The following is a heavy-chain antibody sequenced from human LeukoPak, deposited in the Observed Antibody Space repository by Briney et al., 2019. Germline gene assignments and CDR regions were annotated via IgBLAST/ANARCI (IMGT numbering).Heavy chain of an antibody. J-gene: IGHJ4*02. CDR2: ISSNADNT. D-gene: IGHD2-8*01. Sequence: GRSLRLFCAASGFHLKNYYMTWLRQAPGKGLEWISYISSNADNTYYADSVKGRFTIYRDTDKNSLYLQMDSLRFEDTAIYYCARDRGYCNNAFCPLDQWGQGTLVSASS. V-gene: IGHV3-11*01. CDR1: GFHLKNYY. CDR3: ARDRGYCNNAFCPLDQ.